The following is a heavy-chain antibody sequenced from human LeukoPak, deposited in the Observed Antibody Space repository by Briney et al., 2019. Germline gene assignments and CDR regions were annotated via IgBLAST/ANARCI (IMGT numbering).Heavy chain of an antibody. V-gene: IGHV4-4*02. Sequence: PSETMSLTCVVSGGSISSNNWWSWARQPPGKGLEWIGEIFHSGSTNYNPSLKSRVTILVDKSKNQFSLRVPSVTAADTAFYFCASSLTGYSSSWFLAYWGPGTLVTVSS. J-gene: IGHJ4*02. D-gene: IGHD6-13*01. CDR2: IFHSGST. CDR3: ASSLTGYSSSWFLAY. CDR1: GGSISSNNW.